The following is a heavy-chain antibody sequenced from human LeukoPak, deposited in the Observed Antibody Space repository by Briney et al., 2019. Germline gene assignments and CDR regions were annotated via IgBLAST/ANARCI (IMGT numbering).Heavy chain of an antibody. J-gene: IGHJ4*02. CDR3: ARLGRVATDY. CDR2: INHSGSA. V-gene: IGHV4-34*01. D-gene: IGHD2-15*01. Sequence: PSETLSLTCAVYGGSLSGSYWSWIRQPPGKGLEWIGEINHSGSANYNPSLKSRVTLSIDKSKNQFSLNLNSVTAADTAVYYCARLGRVATDYWGQGTLVTVSS. CDR1: GGSLSGSY.